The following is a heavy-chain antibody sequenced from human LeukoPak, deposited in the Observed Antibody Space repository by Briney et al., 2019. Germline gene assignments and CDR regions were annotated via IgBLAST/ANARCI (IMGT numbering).Heavy chain of an antibody. CDR2: IKQDGSEK. Sequence: GGSLRLSCATSGFTFTTYWMSWVRQAPGKGLEWVANIKQDGSEKYYVDSVKGRFTISRDNAKNSLYLQMNSLRAEDTAVYYCARDRGYDSFDYWGQGTLVTVSS. CDR3: ARDRGYDSFDY. J-gene: IGHJ4*02. CDR1: GFTFTTYW. V-gene: IGHV3-7*01. D-gene: IGHD5-12*01.